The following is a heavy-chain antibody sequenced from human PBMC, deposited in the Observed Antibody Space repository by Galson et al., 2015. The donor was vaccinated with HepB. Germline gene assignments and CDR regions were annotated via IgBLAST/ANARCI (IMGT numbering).Heavy chain of an antibody. Sequence: SLRLSCAASGFTFSNAWMSWVRQAPGKGLEWVGRIKSKTDGGTTDYAAPVKGRFTISRDDSKNTLYLQMNSLKTEDTAVYYCTTEIHGWELNGDDAFDIWGQGTMVTVSS. CDR3: TTEIHGWELNGDDAFDI. J-gene: IGHJ3*02. D-gene: IGHD1-26*01. CDR1: GFTFSNAW. CDR2: IKSKTDGGTT. V-gene: IGHV3-15*01.